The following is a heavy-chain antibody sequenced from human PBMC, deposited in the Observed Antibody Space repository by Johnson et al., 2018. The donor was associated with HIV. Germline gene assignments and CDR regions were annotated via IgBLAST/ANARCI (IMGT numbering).Heavy chain of an antibody. V-gene: IGHV3-66*02. J-gene: IGHJ3*02. CDR3: ATIWPGNFAFDI. D-gene: IGHD2-2*02. CDR2: IYNGDSI. Sequence: VQLVESGGGLIQPGGSLRLSCAASGFTVSNTFMDWVRQAPGKGLEWVSVIYNGDSIYYADSVRGRFTISRDNSKNTLYLQMHSLRPEDTAVYYCATIWPGNFAFDIWGQGTVVTVSS. CDR1: GFTVSNTF.